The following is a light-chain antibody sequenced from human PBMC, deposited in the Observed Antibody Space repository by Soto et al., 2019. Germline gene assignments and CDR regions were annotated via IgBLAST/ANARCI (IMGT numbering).Light chain of an antibody. CDR1: QTISNW. Sequence: DIPMTQSPSTLSASVGDRITITCRASQTISNWLAWYQQKPGRAPKLLIFDASSLESGVASRFSGSGSGTEFTLTISSLQPDDFATYYCQQYNSFSPWTFGQGTKVEIK. CDR2: DAS. V-gene: IGKV1-5*01. CDR3: QQYNSFSPWT. J-gene: IGKJ1*01.